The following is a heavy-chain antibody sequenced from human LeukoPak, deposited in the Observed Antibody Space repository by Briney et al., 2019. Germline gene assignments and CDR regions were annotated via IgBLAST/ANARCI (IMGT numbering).Heavy chain of an antibody. CDR1: GGSISSYY. J-gene: IGHJ6*03. V-gene: IGHV4-4*07. D-gene: IGHD2-2*01. CDR3: ARDWRPYCSSTSCYYYYYMDV. CDR2: IYTSGST. Sequence: PSETPSLTCTVSGGSISSYYWSWIRQPAGKGLEWIGRIYTSGSTNYNPSLKSRVTMSVDTSKNQFSLKLSSVTAADTAVYYCARDWRPYCSSTSCYYYYYMDVWGKGTTVTVSS.